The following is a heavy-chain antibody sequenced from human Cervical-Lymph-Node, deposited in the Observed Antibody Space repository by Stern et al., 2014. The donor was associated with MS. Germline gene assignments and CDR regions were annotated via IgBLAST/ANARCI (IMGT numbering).Heavy chain of an antibody. CDR1: GGTFSGLA. V-gene: IGHV1-69*01. J-gene: IGHJ6*02. CDR2: SIPSLARP. Sequence: VQLVQSGAEVKKPGASVKVSCKASGGTFSGLALNWVRQAPGQGLEGVGWSIPSLARPNYAQKFRCRFTITADASTSTVYMELGSLRSEDTAFYDCATPTTVTVGIMDVWGQGTTVTVSS. CDR3: ATPTTVTVGIMDV. D-gene: IGHD4-17*01.